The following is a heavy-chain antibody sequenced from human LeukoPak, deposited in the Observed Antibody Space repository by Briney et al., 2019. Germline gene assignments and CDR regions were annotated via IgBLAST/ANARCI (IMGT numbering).Heavy chain of an antibody. CDR2: INPNSGGT. D-gene: IGHD3-10*01. Sequence: ASVKVSCKASGYTFTGYYMHWVRQAPGQGLEWMGWINPNSGGTNYAQKFQGRVTMTRDTSISTAYMELSRLRSDDMAVYYCARIRRIWGSGSYYNSRSRSGFDYWGQGTLVTVSS. V-gene: IGHV1-2*02. CDR1: GYTFTGYY. J-gene: IGHJ4*02. CDR3: ARIRRIWGSGSYYNSRSRSGFDY.